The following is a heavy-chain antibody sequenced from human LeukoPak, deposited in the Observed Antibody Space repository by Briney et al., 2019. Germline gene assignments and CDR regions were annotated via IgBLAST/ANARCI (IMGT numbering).Heavy chain of an antibody. Sequence: SETLFLTCTVSGGAISSGGYYWSWIRQPPGKGLEWIGYIYHSGNTYYNPSLKSRVTILVDRSKNQFSLKLSSVTAADTAVYYCARHRVYRDGYNRSGFDYWGQGTLVTVSS. CDR3: ARHRVYRDGYNRSGFDY. CDR2: IYHSGNT. CDR1: GGAISSGGYY. D-gene: IGHD5-24*01. V-gene: IGHV4-30-2*01. J-gene: IGHJ4*02.